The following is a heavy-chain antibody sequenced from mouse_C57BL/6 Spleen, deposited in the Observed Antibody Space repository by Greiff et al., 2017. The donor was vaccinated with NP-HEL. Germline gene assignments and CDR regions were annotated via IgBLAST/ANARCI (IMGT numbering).Heavy chain of an antibody. CDR3: ARGAPEGPNYFDY. V-gene: IGHV1-31*01. CDR2: IYPYNGVS. CDR1: GYSFTGYY. Sequence: VQLKESGPELVKPGASVKISCKASGYSFTGYYMHWVKQSHGNILDWIGYIYPYNGVSSYNQKFKGKATLTVDKSSSTAYMELRSLTSEDSAVYYCARGAPEGPNYFDYWGQGTTLTVSS. D-gene: IGHD3-3*01. J-gene: IGHJ2*01.